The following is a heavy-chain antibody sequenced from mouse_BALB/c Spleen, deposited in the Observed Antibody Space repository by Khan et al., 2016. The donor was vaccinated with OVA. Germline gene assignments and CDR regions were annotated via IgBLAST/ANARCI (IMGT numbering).Heavy chain of an antibody. J-gene: IGHJ4*01. CDR2: IDPANGNT. D-gene: IGHD1-2*01. CDR3: TDSFLLYGLDY. V-gene: IGHV14-3*02. CDR1: GFKIKDTY. Sequence: VQLQQSGAELVKPGASVKLSCTASGFKIKDTYIHWVKQRPEQGLEWIGRIDPANGNTKYDPKFQGKATLTADTSSNTAYLQLTSLTSEDTAVYYCTDSFLLYGLDYWGQGASVTVSS.